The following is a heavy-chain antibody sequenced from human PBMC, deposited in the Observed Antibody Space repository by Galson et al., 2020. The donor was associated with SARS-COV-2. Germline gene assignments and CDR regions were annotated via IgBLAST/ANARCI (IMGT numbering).Heavy chain of an antibody. CDR1: GFTFSNYA. CDR3: AKRGAVAGGGYYFDY. Sequence: GESLKISCAASGFTFSNYAMNWVRLAPGKGLEWVSTITAGGGNTYYADSVKGRFTISRDNSKNTLYLQMNSLRAEDTAVYYCAKRGAVAGGGYYFDYWGLGTLVTVSS. CDR2: ITAGGGNT. D-gene: IGHD6-19*01. V-gene: IGHV3-23*01. J-gene: IGHJ4*02.